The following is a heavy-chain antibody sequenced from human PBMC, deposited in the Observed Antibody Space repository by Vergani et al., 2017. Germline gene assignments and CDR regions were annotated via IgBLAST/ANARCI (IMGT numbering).Heavy chain of an antibody. J-gene: IGHJ3*01. CDR3: ASSGYNDAFDL. CDR2: IHPSGDST. D-gene: IGHD3-22*01. CDR1: GNTFITYY. Sequence: QVQLVQSAAEVKRPGASVKVSCTTSGNTFITYYTHWVRQVPGQGLEWMGEIHPSGDSTSYAQQFEGRITMTRDTSTSTVYMELSSLSSEDTAVYFCASSGYNDAFDLWGQGTMVTVSS. V-gene: IGHV1-46*03.